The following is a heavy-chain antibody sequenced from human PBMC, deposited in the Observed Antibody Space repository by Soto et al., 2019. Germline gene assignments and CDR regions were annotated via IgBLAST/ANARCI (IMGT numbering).Heavy chain of an antibody. V-gene: IGHV4-31*03. CDR1: GGSISSGGYY. CDR3: ARDGYCSGGSCYPHGAFDI. CDR2: IYYSGST. Sequence: QVQLQESGPGLVKPSQTLSLTCTVSGGSISSGGYYWSWIRQHPGKGLEWIGYIYYSGSTYYNPSLKSRVTLSVDTSKNQFSLKLSSVTAADTAVYYCARDGYCSGGSCYPHGAFDIWGQGTMVTVSS. D-gene: IGHD2-15*01. J-gene: IGHJ3*02.